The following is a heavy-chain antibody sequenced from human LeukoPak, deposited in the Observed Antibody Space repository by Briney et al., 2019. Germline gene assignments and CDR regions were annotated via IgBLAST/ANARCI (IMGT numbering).Heavy chain of an antibody. J-gene: IGHJ3*02. Sequence: GGALRLSCAASGFTFSSYDMTWVRQAPGRGLEWVSSIRPSGDNTYYGDSVKGRFTISRDNSKNTVYLQMNNMRVEDTAVYYCAVAGSGTFDIWGQGTVVIVSS. V-gene: IGHV3-23*01. CDR3: AVAGSGTFDI. D-gene: IGHD3-10*01. CDR1: GFTFSSYD. CDR2: IRPSGDNT.